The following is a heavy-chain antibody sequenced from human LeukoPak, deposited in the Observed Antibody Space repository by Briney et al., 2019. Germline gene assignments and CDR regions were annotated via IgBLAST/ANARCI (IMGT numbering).Heavy chain of an antibody. CDR3: ARDQDYSNFDY. D-gene: IGHD2-15*01. CDR1: GFTVSSNY. Sequence: GGSLRLSCAASGFTVSSNYMSWVRQAPGKGLEWVSVIYSGGSTYYADSVKGRFNISRHNSKNTLYLRMNSLRAEDTAVYYCARDQDYSNFDYWGQGTLVTVSS. V-gene: IGHV3-66*01. CDR2: IYSGGST. J-gene: IGHJ4*02.